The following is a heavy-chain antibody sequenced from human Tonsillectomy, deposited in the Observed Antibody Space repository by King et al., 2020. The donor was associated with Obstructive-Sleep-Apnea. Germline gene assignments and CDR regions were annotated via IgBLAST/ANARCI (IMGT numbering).Heavy chain of an antibody. CDR3: ARDSSIFYYFDY. Sequence: QLQESGPGLVKPSETLSLTCTVSGGSISGSYWSWFRQPPGKGLEWIGYISYSGSTKYNPSLKSPVTISVDTSKNQFSLKLSSVTAADTGVYYCARDSSIFYYFDYWGQGTLVTVSS. J-gene: IGHJ4*02. CDR1: GGSISGSY. CDR2: ISYSGST. D-gene: IGHD6-6*01. V-gene: IGHV4-59*01.